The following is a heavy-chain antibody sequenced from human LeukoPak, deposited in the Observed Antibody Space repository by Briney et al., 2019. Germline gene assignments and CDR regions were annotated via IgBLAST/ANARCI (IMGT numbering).Heavy chain of an antibody. CDR3: ARQVSDYFYYYIDV. CDR1: GGSISSTSYY. D-gene: IGHD5/OR15-5a*01. CDR2: IYYGETT. V-gene: IGHV4-39*01. Sequence: ASETLSLTCTVSGGSISSTSYYWDWIRQPPGKGLEWIGSIYYGETTYYSSSLKSRVTISVNTSKNQFSLRLTSVTAADTAVYYCARQVSDYFYYYIDVWGRGTRSPSP. J-gene: IGHJ6*03.